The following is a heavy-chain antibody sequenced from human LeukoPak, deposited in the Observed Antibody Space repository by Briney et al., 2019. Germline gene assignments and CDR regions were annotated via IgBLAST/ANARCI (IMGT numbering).Heavy chain of an antibody. CDR3: ARVPKGVLTGYYFGMDV. V-gene: IGHV3-53*01. J-gene: IGHJ6*02. D-gene: IGHD3-9*01. Sequence: GGSLRLSCAASGFTVSSNYMSWVRQAPGKGLEWVSVIYSGGSTYYADSVKGRFTISRDNSKNTLYLQMNSRRAGDTAVYYCARVPKGVLTGYYFGMDVWGQGTTVTVSS. CDR1: GFTVSSNY. CDR2: IYSGGST.